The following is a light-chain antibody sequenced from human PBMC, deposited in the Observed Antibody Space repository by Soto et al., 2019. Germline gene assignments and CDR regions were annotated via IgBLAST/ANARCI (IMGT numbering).Light chain of an antibody. Sequence: SSELTQPPSVSVSPGQTASITCSGDKLGDKYACWYQQKPGQSPXXXIXXXXXXXSGIPERFSGSNSGNTATLTISGTQAXXXXXXXXXXXXXXTVVFGGGTKVTVX. CDR2: XXX. CDR3: XXXXXXTVV. V-gene: IGLV3-1*01. J-gene: IGLJ2*01. CDR1: KLGDKY.